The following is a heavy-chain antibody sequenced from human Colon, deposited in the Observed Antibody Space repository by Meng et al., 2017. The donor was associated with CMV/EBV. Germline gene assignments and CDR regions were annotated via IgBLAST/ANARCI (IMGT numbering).Heavy chain of an antibody. D-gene: IGHD6-13*01. V-gene: IGHV4-34*01. CDR2: INHSGST. CDR1: GGSFSGYY. J-gene: IGHJ4*02. Sequence: QVQLQQWGVVLLKPSETLSLTCAVYGGSFSGYYWSWIRQPPGKGLEWIGEINHSGSTNYNPSLKSRVTISVDTSKNQFSLKLSSVTAADTAVYYCASILFAAAAGGWGGYWGQGTLVTVSS. CDR3: ASILFAAAAGGWGGY.